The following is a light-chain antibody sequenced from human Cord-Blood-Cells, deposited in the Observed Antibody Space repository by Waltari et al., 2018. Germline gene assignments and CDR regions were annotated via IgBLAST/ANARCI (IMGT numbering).Light chain of an antibody. CDR1: QSLLHSNGYND. J-gene: IGKJ1*01. CDR2: LGS. Sequence: DIVMTQSPLSLPITPGEPXXXXXXXXQSLLHSNGYNDLDWYLQKPGQSPQLLIYLGSNRASGVPDRFSGSGSGTDFTLKISRVEAEDVGVYYCMQALQTPWTFGQGTKVEIK. CDR3: MQALQTPWT. V-gene: IGKV2-28*01.